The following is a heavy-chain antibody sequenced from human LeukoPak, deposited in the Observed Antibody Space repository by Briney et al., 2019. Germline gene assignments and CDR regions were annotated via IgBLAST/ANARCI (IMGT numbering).Heavy chain of an antibody. D-gene: IGHD3-10*01. CDR3: AKPASYYGSGIY. J-gene: IGHJ4*02. CDR1: GFTFSSYA. CDR2: IGSSGGST. Sequence: GGSLRLSCAASGFTFSSYAMGWVRQAPGKGLEWVSSIGSSGGSTYYADSVKGRFTISRDNSKNTLSLQMNSLRAEDTAVYYCAKPASYYGSGIYWGQGTLVTVSS. V-gene: IGHV3-23*01.